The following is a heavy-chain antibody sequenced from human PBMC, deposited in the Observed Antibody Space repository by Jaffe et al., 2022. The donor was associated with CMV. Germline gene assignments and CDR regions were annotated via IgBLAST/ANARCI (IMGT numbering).Heavy chain of an antibody. J-gene: IGHJ4*02. CDR1: GYTFTGYY. CDR2: INPNSGGT. Sequence: QVQLVQSGAEVKKPGASVKVSCKASGYTFTGYYMHWVRQAPGQGLEWMGWINPNSGGTNYAQKFQGRVTMTRDTSISTAYMELSRLRSDDTAVYYCARDIGGDRVDTALDYWGQGTLVTVSS. V-gene: IGHV1-2*02. CDR3: ARDIGGDRVDTALDY. D-gene: IGHD5-18*01.